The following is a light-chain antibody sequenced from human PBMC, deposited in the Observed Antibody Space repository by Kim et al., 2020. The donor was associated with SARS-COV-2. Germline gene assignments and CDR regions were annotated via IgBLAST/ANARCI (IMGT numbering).Light chain of an antibody. CDR2: YDS. CDR1: NIERKD. V-gene: IGLV3-21*04. J-gene: IGLJ3*02. Sequence: SYELTQPPSVSVAPGKTASITCGGNNIERKDVHWFQQKPGQAPGVVIFYDSERPSGIPERFSGSTSGNTATLTISWVEAGDEADYYCQVWDSSSEHWVFGGGTKLTFL. CDR3: QVWDSSSEHWV.